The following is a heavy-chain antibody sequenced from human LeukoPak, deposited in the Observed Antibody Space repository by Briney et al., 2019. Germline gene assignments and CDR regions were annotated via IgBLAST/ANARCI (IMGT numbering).Heavy chain of an antibody. V-gene: IGHV1-2*02. CDR1: GYTFTGHY. D-gene: IGHD6-13*01. CDR2: INPNSGGT. CDR3: ARGGSSSWYSYNWFDP. Sequence: AASVKVSCKASGYTFTGHYMHWVRQAPGQGLEWMGWINPNSGGTNYAQKFQGRVTMTRDTSISTAYMELSRLRSDDTAVYYCARGGSSSWYSYNWFDPWGQGTLVTVSS. J-gene: IGHJ5*02.